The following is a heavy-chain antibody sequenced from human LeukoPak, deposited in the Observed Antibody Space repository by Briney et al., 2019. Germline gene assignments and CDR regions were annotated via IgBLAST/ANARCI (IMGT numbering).Heavy chain of an antibody. CDR1: GGSFSGYY. V-gene: IGHV4-34*01. Sequence: NSSETLSLTCAVYGGSFSGYYWSWIRQPPGKGLEWIGEINHSGSTNYNPSLKSRVTISVDTSKNQFSLKLSSVTAADTAVYYCARGLPRGYYGSGSYRLGAFDIRGQGTMVTVSS. J-gene: IGHJ3*02. CDR2: INHSGST. CDR3: ARGLPRGYYGSGSYRLGAFDI. D-gene: IGHD3-10*01.